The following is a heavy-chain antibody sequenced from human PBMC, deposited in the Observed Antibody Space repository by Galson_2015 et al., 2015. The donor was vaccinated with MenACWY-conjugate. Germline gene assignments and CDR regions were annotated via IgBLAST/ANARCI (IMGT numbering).Heavy chain of an antibody. CDR1: GFTVSSNY. CDR2: IYSGGST. CDR3: ARGVHYDILTGNYYYYYMDV. D-gene: IGHD3-9*01. J-gene: IGHJ6*03. Sequence: SLRLSCAASGFTVSSNYMSWVRQAPGKGLEWVSVIYSGGSTYYADSVKGRFTISRDNSKNTLYLQMNSLRAEDTAVYYCARGVHYDILTGNYYYYYMDVWGKGTTVTVSS. V-gene: IGHV3-53*01.